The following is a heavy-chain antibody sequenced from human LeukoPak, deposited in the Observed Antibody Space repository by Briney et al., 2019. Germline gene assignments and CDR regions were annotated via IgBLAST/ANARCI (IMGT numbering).Heavy chain of an antibody. J-gene: IGHJ4*02. V-gene: IGHV3-73*01. CDR2: IRTKPHSYAT. CDR3: TFSRSRHAGIDY. CDR1: GFTFSGSA. D-gene: IGHD2-15*01. Sequence: GGSLRLSCAACGFTFSGSAMHWVRQASGTGLEWVGRIRTKPHSYATTYAAAVKGRFTISRDDSNNTAYLQMNSLKTEDTAVYYCTFSRSRHAGIDYWGQGTLVTVSS.